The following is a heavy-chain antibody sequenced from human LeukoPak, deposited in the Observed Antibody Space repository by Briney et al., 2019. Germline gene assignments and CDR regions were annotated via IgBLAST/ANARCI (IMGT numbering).Heavy chain of an antibody. D-gene: IGHD2-2*01. Sequence: GVSLRLSCAASGFTFSSYEMNWVRQAPGKGLEWVSYISSSGNNIYFADSVKGRFTISRDNAKNSLFLQMNSLGAEDTAVYYCARVTYAVPDYWGQGTLVAVSS. CDR3: ARVTYAVPDY. J-gene: IGHJ4*02. CDR1: GFTFSSYE. V-gene: IGHV3-48*03. CDR2: ISSSGNNI.